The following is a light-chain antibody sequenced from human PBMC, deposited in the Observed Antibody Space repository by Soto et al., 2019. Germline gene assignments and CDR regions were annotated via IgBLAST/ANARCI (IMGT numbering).Light chain of an antibody. V-gene: IGLV2-8*01. Sequence: QSALTQPPSASGSPGQSVTISCTGTSSDVGGYNFVSWYQHHPGKAPKLIIYEVTKRPSGVPDRFSGPKSGNTASLTVSGLQAEDEADYYCSSYAGSNNYVFGTGTKLTVL. CDR2: EVT. CDR1: SSDVGGYNF. J-gene: IGLJ1*01. CDR3: SSYAGSNNYV.